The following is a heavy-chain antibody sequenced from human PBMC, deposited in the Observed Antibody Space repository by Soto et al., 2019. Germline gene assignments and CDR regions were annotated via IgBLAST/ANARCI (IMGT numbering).Heavy chain of an antibody. CDR3: AKGSRRGLPAAIVSPSWFDP. D-gene: IGHD2-2*01. V-gene: IGHV3-23*01. CDR2: ISGSGGST. J-gene: IGHJ5*02. Sequence: PGGSLRLSCAASGFTFSSYAMSWVRQAPGKGLEWVSAISGSGGSTYYADSVKGRFTISRDNSKNTLCLQMNSLRAEDTAVYYCAKGSRRGLPAAIVSPSWFDPWGQGTLVTVS. CDR1: GFTFSSYA.